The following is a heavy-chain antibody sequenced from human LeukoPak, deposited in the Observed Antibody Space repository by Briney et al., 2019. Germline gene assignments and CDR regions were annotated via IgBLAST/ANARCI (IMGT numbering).Heavy chain of an antibody. Sequence: ASVKVSCKASGYTFRNYAINWVRQAPGKGLEWMGWINANTGNPTYALGFTGRFVLSLDTSVSTAYLQINSLKAEDTAVYYCARGDSGPTYNSNWYETDYWGQGTLVTVSS. CDR3: ARGDSGPTYNSNWYETDY. D-gene: IGHD6-13*01. CDR1: GYTFRNYA. CDR2: INANTGNP. V-gene: IGHV7-4-1*02. J-gene: IGHJ4*02.